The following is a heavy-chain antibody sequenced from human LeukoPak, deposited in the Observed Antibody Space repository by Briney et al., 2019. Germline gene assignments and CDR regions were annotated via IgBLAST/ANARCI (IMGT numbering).Heavy chain of an antibody. Sequence: GGSLRLSCAAPGFTFDDYGMSWVRQAPGKGLEWVSAISGSGGSTYYADSVKGRFTISRDNSKNTLYLQMNNLRAEDTAVYYCAKDYGALPPAYYFDYWGQGTLVTVSS. J-gene: IGHJ4*02. CDR2: ISGSGGST. V-gene: IGHV3-23*01. D-gene: IGHD4-17*01. CDR3: AKDYGALPPAYYFDY. CDR1: GFTFDDYG.